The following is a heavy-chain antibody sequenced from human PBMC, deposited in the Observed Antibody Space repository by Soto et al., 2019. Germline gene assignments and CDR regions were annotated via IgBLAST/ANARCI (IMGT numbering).Heavy chain of an antibody. D-gene: IGHD3-10*01. J-gene: IGHJ5*02. CDR1: GFSLSNARMG. CDR2: IFSSDEK. Sequence: SGPTLVNPTETLTLTCTVSGFSLSNARMGVSWIRQPPGKALEWLAHIFSSDEKSYSTSLKSRLTISKDTSKSQVVLTMTNMDPVDPATYYCARSARNSVEFDPWGQGTLVTVSS. CDR3: ARSARNSVEFDP. V-gene: IGHV2-26*01.